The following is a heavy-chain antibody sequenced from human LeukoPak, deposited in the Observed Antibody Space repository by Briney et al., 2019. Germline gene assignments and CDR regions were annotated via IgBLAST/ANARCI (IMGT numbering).Heavy chain of an antibody. CDR3: ARPNLPYCSSTSCYASNWFDP. V-gene: IGHV1-18*01. D-gene: IGHD2-2*01. CDR1: GYTFTSYG. CDR2: ISAYNGNT. Sequence: ASVKVSCKASGYTFTSYGISWVRQAPGQGLEWMGWISAYNGNTNYAQKLQGRVTMTTDTSTSTAYMELRSLRSDDTAVYYCARPNLPYCSSTSCYASNWFDPWGQGTLVTVSS. J-gene: IGHJ5*02.